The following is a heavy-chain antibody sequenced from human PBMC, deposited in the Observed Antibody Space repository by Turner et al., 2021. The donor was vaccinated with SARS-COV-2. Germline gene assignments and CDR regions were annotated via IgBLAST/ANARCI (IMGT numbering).Heavy chain of an antibody. CDR1: GYTLTELS. J-gene: IGHJ4*02. Sequence: QVQLVQSGAEVQKPGASVKVSCKVSGYTLTELSMHWVRQAPGKGLEWMGGFDPEDGETISAQKFQGRVTMTGDTSTDTAYMELSSLRSEDTAVYYCATDDILTGYYTSFDYWGQGTLVTVSS. CDR2: FDPEDGET. D-gene: IGHD3-9*01. V-gene: IGHV1-24*01. CDR3: ATDDILTGYYTSFDY.